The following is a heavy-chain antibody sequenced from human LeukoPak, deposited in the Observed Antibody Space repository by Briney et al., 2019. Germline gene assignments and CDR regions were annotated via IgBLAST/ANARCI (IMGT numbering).Heavy chain of an antibody. J-gene: IGHJ3*02. Sequence: SETLSLTCTVSGGSITSGTYYWNWIRQPAGKGLEWIGHISNTGSTNYNPSLKSRVTISIDTSKNQFSLKLSSVTAADTAVYYCARDLFVVTRRDAFDIWGQGTMVTVSS. CDR1: GGSITSGTYY. V-gene: IGHV4-61*09. D-gene: IGHD4-23*01. CDR2: ISNTGST. CDR3: ARDLFVVTRRDAFDI.